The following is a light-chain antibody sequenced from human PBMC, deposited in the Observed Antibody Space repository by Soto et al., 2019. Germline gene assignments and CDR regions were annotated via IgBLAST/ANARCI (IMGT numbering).Light chain of an antibody. CDR1: QSVSSY. CDR2: DAS. Sequence: EIVLTQSPATLSLSPGERATLSCRASQSVSSYLAWYQQKPGQAPRLLIYDASNRATGIPARFSGSGSGTDFTRTIRSLEPEDFAVYYCQQRSTWPLYTFGQGTKLEIK. CDR3: QQRSTWPLYT. J-gene: IGKJ2*01. V-gene: IGKV3-11*01.